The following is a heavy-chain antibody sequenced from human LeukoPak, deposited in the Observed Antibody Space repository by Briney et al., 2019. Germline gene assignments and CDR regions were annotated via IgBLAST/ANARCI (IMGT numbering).Heavy chain of an antibody. CDR3: ARGGIVASLDYFDY. J-gene: IGHJ4*02. D-gene: IGHD1-26*01. CDR1: GYTFTGYY. Sequence: GASVKVSCKASGYTFTGYYMHWVRQAPGQGLEWMGWINPNSGGTNYAQRFQGRVTMTRDTSISTAYMELSRLRSDDTAVYYCARGGIVASLDYFDYWGQGTLVTVSS. V-gene: IGHV1-2*02. CDR2: INPNSGGT.